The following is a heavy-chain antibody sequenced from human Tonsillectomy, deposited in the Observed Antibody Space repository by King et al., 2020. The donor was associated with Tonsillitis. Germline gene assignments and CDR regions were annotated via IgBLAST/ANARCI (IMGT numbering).Heavy chain of an antibody. CDR2: IIPKVGIV. D-gene: IGHD4-11*01. Sequence: QLVQSGAEVNKPGSSVKVSCKASGGTFSSYAVNWVRQAPGQGLEWMGGIIPKVGIVNYAQKFQGRVTLTAGASTGTVYMELSSLRSEDTAVFYCARKLQSDWYFDLWGRGTLVIVSS. J-gene: IGHJ2*01. CDR1: GGTFSSYA. V-gene: IGHV1-69*01. CDR3: ARKLQSDWYFDL.